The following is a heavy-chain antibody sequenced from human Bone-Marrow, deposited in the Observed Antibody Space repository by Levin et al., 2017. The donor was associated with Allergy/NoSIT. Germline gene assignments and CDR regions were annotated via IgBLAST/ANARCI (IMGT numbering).Heavy chain of an antibody. J-gene: IGHJ2*01. CDR2: MSSNTNFR. CDR1: GFTFSTYS. Sequence: GGSLRLSCAASGFTFSTYSMNWVRQAPGKGLEWVSSMSSNTNFRNYADSVKGRFTISRDNAKNSLSLQMNSLRPEDTAVYYCARLFSGGNCLYWYFDLWGRGTMVTVSS. D-gene: IGHD2-15*01. CDR3: ARLFSGGNCLYWYFDL. V-gene: IGHV3-21*01.